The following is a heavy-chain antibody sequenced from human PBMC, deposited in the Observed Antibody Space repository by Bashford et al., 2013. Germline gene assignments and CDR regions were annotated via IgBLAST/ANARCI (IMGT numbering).Heavy chain of an antibody. CDR2: IYYSGST. J-gene: IGHJ4*02. CDR3: ASSRSGWYFDY. Sequence: SSETLSLTCTVSGGSITSDGYYWTWIRQHPGKGLEWIGYIYYSGSTYYNPSLKSLVTISVDTSKNHFSLKLSSVTAADTAVYYCASSRSGWYFDYWGQGTLVTVSS. D-gene: IGHD6-19*01. CDR1: GGSITSDGYY. V-gene: IGHV4-31*01.